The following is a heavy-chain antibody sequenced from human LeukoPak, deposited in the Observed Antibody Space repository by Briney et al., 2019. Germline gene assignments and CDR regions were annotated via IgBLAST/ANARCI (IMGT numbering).Heavy chain of an antibody. CDR2: IYYSGRT. V-gene: IGHV4-39*07. D-gene: IGHD3-22*01. CDR1: GGSISSSSLY. CDR3: ATDSWSRDAFDI. Sequence: PSETLSLTCTVSGGSISSSSLYWGWIRQPPGKGLEGIGSIYYSGRTYYNPSLKSRVTISIDTSKNQFSLKLSSVTAADTAVYYCATDSWSRDAFDIWGQGTMVTVSS. J-gene: IGHJ3*02.